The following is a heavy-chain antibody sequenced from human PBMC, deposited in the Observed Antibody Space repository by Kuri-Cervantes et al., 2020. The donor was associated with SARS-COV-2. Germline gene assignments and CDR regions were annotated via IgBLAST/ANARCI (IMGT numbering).Heavy chain of an antibody. CDR2: ISYDGSNK. Sequence: GRSLRPSCVSSGFTFSSYAMHWVRQAPGKGLEWVAVISYDGSNKYYADSVKGRFTISRDNSKNTLYLQMNSLRAEDTAVYYCARGFLEWLDYWGQGTLVTVSS. J-gene: IGHJ4*02. V-gene: IGHV3-30-3*01. CDR1: GFTFSSYA. D-gene: IGHD3-3*01. CDR3: ARGFLEWLDY.